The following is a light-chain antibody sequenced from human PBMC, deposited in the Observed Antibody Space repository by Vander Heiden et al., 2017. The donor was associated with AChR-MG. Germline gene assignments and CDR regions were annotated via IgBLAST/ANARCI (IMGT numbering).Light chain of an antibody. J-gene: IGLJ3*02. V-gene: IGLV3-1*01. CDR2: QTD. Sequence: SYELTQPPSVSVSPGQTASITCSGDRLGNKYASWYQQKPGQSPVLVIHQTDKRPSGIPERFSGSSSGNTATLTISGTQSLDEADYFCQAWDSRSNWVFGGGTKLTVL. CDR1: RLGNKY. CDR3: QAWDSRSNWV.